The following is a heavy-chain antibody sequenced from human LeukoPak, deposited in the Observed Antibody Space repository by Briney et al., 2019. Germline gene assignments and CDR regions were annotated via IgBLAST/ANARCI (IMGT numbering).Heavy chain of an antibody. CDR2: ISSSSSYI. V-gene: IGHV3-21*04. Sequence: PGGSLRLSCAASGFTFSSYSMNWVRQAPGKGLEWVSSISSSSSYIYYADSVKGRFTISRDNAKNSLYLQMNSLRAEDTALYYCAGGRAVTMIVVVGAFDIWGQGTMVTASS. D-gene: IGHD3-22*01. J-gene: IGHJ3*02. CDR1: GFTFSSYS. CDR3: AGGRAVTMIVVVGAFDI.